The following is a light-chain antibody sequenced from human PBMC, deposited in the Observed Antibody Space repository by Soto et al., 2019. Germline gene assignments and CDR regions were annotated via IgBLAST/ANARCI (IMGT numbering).Light chain of an antibody. CDR2: YDS. CDR1: KIGSKS. J-gene: IGLJ2*01. Sequence: SYELTQPPSVSVAPGKRARITWGGNKIGSKSVHWYQQKPGQAPVLVISYDSDRPSGIPERFSGSNSGSTATLTISRVEAGDEADYYCQVWDSSSDHVVFGGGTQLTVL. CDR3: QVWDSSSDHVV. V-gene: IGLV3-21*04.